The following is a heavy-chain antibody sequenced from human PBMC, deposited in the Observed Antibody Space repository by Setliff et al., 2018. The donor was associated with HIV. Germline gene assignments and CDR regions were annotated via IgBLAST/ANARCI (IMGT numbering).Heavy chain of an antibody. CDR1: GGSFSGYY. D-gene: IGHD3-10*01. Sequence: ETLSLTCAVDGGSFSGYYWSGNRQPPGKGLEWTGEINHSGSTNYNPSLKSRVTISVDTSKNQFSLRLSSVTAADTAVYYCARGRDYYGSGRCFHGRATSYYFMDVWGKGTTVTVSS. V-gene: IGHV4-34*01. CDR3: ARGRDYYGSGRCFHGRATSYYFMDV. CDR2: INHSGST. J-gene: IGHJ6*03.